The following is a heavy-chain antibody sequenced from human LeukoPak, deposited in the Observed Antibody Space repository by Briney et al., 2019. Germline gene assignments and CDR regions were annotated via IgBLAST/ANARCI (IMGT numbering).Heavy chain of an antibody. V-gene: IGHV4-34*01. CDR1: GGSFSGYY. J-gene: IGHJ4*02. D-gene: IGHD2-8*01. CDR3: ARSGIEDIVLMVYAHFDY. Sequence: KPSETLSLTCAVSGGSFSGYYWSWIRQPPGKGLEWIGEISHSGSTNYNPSLKSRVTISVDTSKNQFSLKLSSVTAADTAVYYCARSGIEDIVLMVYAHFDYWGQGTLVTVSS. CDR2: ISHSGST.